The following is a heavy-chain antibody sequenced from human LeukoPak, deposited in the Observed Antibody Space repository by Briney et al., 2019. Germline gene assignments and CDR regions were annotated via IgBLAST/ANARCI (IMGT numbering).Heavy chain of an antibody. CDR3: ASDQTAYGSGDYYYYDAFDI. J-gene: IGHJ3*02. CDR2: MNPNSGNT. Sequence: ASVKVSCKASGYTFTSYDINWVRQATGQGLEWMGWMNPNSGNTGYAQKFQGRVTMTRNTSISTAYMELSSLRSEDMAVYYCASDQTAYGSGDYYYYDAFDIWGQGTTVTVSS. V-gene: IGHV1-8*01. CDR1: GYTFTSYD. D-gene: IGHD3-22*01.